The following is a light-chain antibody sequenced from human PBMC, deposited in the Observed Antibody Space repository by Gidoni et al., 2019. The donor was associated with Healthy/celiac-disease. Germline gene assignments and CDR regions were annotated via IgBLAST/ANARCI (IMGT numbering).Light chain of an antibody. Sequence: DIQMTQSPSSLSASVGDRVTIPCRASQSISSYLTWYQQKPGRAPKLLIYAASSLQSWVPSRFSGSGSGTDFTLTISSLQPEDFATYYCQQSYSTLWTFGQGTKVEIK. CDR1: QSISSY. CDR2: AAS. J-gene: IGKJ1*01. CDR3: QQSYSTLWT. V-gene: IGKV1-39*01.